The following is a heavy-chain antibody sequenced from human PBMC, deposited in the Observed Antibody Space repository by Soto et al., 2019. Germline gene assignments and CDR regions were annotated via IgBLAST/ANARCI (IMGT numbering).Heavy chain of an antibody. CDR1: GFLFGNYR. CDR3: ARWSWREKYGMDV. V-gene: IGHV3-21*04. CDR2: ISSRSNFI. J-gene: IGHJ6*02. D-gene: IGHD3-10*01. Sequence: GGSLRLSCEASGFLFGNYRMNWVLQAPGKGLEWVSSISSRSNFIYYADSLRGRVTISRDNTQNSLRLETNRLRAEDTAVYYWARWSWREKYGMDVWRQGTRVTISS.